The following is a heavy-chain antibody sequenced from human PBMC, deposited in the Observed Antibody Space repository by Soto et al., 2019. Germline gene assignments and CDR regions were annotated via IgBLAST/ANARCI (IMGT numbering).Heavy chain of an antibody. CDR3: AGQTFTIAAASYGRSNWFDP. Sequence: PSETLSLTCTASGGSITSSSHFWGCFRQPPGKGLEWIGTIYFTGNTYYTPSLKSRLTMSIDTSKNEFSLRLNSVTAADTAVYYCAGQTFTIAAASYGRSNWFDPWGPGTLVTVSS. J-gene: IGHJ5*02. V-gene: IGHV4-39*01. CDR1: GGSITSSSHF. CDR2: IYFTGNT. D-gene: IGHD6-25*01.